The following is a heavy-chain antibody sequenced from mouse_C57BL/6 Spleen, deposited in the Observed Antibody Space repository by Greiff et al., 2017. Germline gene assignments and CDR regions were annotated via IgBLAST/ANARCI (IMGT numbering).Heavy chain of an antibody. J-gene: IGHJ4*01. Sequence: EVKLVESGGGLVQPGGSLKLSCAASGFTFSDYYMYWVRQTPEKRLEWVAYISNGGGSTYYPDTVKGRFTISRDNVKNTLYLQMSRLKSEDTAMYYCARQDYYGSRGVFMDYWGQGTSVTVSS. CDR3: ARQDYYGSRGVFMDY. V-gene: IGHV5-12*01. D-gene: IGHD1-1*01. CDR2: ISNGGGST. CDR1: GFTFSDYY.